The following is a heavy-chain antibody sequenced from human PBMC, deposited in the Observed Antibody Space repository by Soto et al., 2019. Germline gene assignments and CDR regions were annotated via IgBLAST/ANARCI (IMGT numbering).Heavy chain of an antibody. CDR2: ISAYNGNT. V-gene: IGHV1-18*01. D-gene: IGHD6-13*01. CDR1: GYTFTSYG. Sequence: QVQLVQSGAEVKKPGASVKVSCKASGYTFTSYGISWVRQAPGQGLEWMGWISAYNGNTNYAQKLQGRVTMTTDTYTSTDYLELRSLRADDTAVYYCALAGAGTSADYWGQGTLVTVSS. J-gene: IGHJ4*02. CDR3: ALAGAGTSADY.